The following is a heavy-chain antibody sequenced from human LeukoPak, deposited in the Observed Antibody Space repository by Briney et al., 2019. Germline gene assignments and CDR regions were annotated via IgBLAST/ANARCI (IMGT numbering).Heavy chain of an antibody. V-gene: IGHV3-48*01. Sequence: GGSLRLSCAASGFTFSTYSMNWVRQAPGKGLEWVSYISSGSSTIYYADSVQGRFTISRDNSKNTLFLQMNSLRAGDTAVYYCARGTVTMVDYWGQGTLVTVSS. CDR1: GFTFSTYS. D-gene: IGHD3-10*01. J-gene: IGHJ4*02. CDR3: ARGTVTMVDY. CDR2: ISSGSSTI.